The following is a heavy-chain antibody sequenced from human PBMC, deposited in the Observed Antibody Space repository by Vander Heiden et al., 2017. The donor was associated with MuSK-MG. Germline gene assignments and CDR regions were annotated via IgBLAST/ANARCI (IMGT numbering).Heavy chain of an antibody. CDR2: IIPIFGTA. V-gene: IGHV1-69*01. CDR1: GGTFSSYA. Sequence: QVQLVQSEAAVRKPGASVKVSGKASGGTFSSYAISWVRQAPGQGLEWMGGIIPIFGTANHAQKFQGRVTITADESTSTAYMELSSLRSEDTAVYYCARVPYGDYILGYWGQGTLVTVSS. D-gene: IGHD4-17*01. CDR3: ARVPYGDYILGY. J-gene: IGHJ4*02.